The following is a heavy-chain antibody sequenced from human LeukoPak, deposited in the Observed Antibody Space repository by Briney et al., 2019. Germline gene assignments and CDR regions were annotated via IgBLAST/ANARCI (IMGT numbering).Heavy chain of an antibody. J-gene: IGHJ4*02. CDR3: ARDSSGYYGKYYFDY. V-gene: IGHV5-51*01. D-gene: IGHD3-22*01. CDR2: IYPGDSDT. CDR1: GYSFTSYW. Sequence: GESLKISCQGSGYSFTSYWIGWVRQMPGKGLEWMGIIYPGDSDTRYSPSFQGQVTISADKSISTAYLQWSSLKASDTAMYYCARDSSGYYGKYYFDYWGQGTLVTVSS.